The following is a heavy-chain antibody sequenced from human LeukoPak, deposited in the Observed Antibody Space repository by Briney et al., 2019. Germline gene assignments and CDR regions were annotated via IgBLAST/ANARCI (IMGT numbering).Heavy chain of an antibody. V-gene: IGHV4-59*01. CDR2: IYYSGST. J-gene: IGHJ5*02. D-gene: IGHD6-13*01. CDR3: AREEGSSRWSLHWFDP. CDR1: GGSISSYY. Sequence: SETLSLTCTVSGGSISSYYWSWIRQPPGKGLEWIGYIYYSGSTNYNPSLKSRVTISVDTSKKQFSLKLSSVTAADTAVYYCAREEGSSRWSLHWFDPWGQGTLVTVSS.